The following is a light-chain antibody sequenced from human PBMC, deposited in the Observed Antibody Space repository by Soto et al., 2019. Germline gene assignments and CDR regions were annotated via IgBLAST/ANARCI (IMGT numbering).Light chain of an antibody. CDR2: GAS. CDR3: QQYVTSPRT. CDR1: QSVDSSY. V-gene: IGKV3-20*01. Sequence: EIVLTQSPGTLSLSPGQRATLSCRASQSVDSSYLAWNQQKRGQAPRLLIFGASSRATGIPARFSGSGSGTDFTLTISSLDPEDFAVYYCQQYVTSPRTFGRGTKVEIK. J-gene: IGKJ1*01.